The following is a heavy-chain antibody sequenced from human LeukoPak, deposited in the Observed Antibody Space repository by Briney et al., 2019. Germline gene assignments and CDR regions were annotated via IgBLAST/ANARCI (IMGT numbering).Heavy chain of an antibody. J-gene: IGHJ6*02. V-gene: IGHV1-46*01. D-gene: IGHD6-19*01. CDR3: ARVVRAVAGTLATNYYGMDV. Sequence: GASVKVSCKASGYTFTSYYMHWVRQAPGQGLEWMGIINPSGGSTSYAQKFQGRVTMTRDTSTSTVYMELSSLRSEDTAVYYCARVVRAVAGTLATNYYGMDVWGQGTTVTVSS. CDR2: INPSGGST. CDR1: GYTFTSYY.